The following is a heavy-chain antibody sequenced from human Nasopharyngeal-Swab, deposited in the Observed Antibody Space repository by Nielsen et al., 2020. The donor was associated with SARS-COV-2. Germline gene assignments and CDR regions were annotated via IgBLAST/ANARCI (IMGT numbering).Heavy chain of an antibody. CDR1: GFTFSSYA. CDR2: ISSSSSYI. V-gene: IGHV3-21*01. J-gene: IGHJ5*02. D-gene: IGHD3-22*01. CDR3: ARVIWLNYYDSSGVNWFDP. Sequence: GESLKISCAASGFTFSSYAMSWVRQAPGKGLEWVSSISSSSSYIYYADSVKGRFTISRDNAKNSLYLQMNSLRAEDTAVYYCARVIWLNYYDSSGVNWFDPWGQGTLVTVSS.